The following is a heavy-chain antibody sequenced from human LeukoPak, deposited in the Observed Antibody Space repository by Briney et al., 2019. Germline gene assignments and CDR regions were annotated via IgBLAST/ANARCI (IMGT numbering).Heavy chain of an antibody. CDR1: GFTFSAYW. CDR3: ARVLSGSWDWFDP. Sequence: SGGSLRLSCAASGFTFSAYWMHWVRQAPGKGLVWVSRINTDGSRITYADSVKGRFTISRDNAMNTVYLQMNSLRAEDTAVYYCARVLSGSWDWFDPWGQGTLVTVSS. V-gene: IGHV3-74*01. J-gene: IGHJ5*02. CDR2: INTDGSRI. D-gene: IGHD3-22*01.